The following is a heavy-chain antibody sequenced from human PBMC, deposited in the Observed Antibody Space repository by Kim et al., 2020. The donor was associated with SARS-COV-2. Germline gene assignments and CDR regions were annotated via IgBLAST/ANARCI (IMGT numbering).Heavy chain of an antibody. Sequence: SETLSLTCTVSGGSISSYYWSWIRQPPGKGLEWIGYIYYSGSTNYNPSLKSRVTISVDTSKNQFSLKLSSVTAADTAVYYCARVGYSYGSLDYWGQGTLVTVSS. CDR3: ARVGYSYGSLDY. CDR2: IYYSGST. CDR1: GGSISSYY. D-gene: IGHD5-18*01. V-gene: IGHV4-59*01. J-gene: IGHJ4*02.